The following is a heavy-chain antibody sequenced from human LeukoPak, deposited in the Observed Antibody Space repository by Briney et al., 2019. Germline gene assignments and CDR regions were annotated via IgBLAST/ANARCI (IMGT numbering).Heavy chain of an antibody. CDR3: ARGSRLGTQLRNWFDP. CDR2: ISSSGSTI. CDR1: GFTFSDYY. J-gene: IGHJ5*02. V-gene: IGHV3-11*04. Sequence: GGSLRLSCAASGFTFSDYYMSWLRQAPGKGLEWVSYISSSGSTIYYADSVKGRFTISRDNAKNSLYLQMNSLRAEDTAVYYCARGSRLGTQLRNWFDPWGQGTLVTVSS. D-gene: IGHD6-19*01.